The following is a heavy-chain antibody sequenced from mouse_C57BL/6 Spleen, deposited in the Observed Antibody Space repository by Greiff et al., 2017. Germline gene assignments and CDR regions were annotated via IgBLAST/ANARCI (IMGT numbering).Heavy chain of an antibody. CDR3: ARCVTTVAYFDY. CDR1: GYSFTDYN. V-gene: IGHV1-39*01. D-gene: IGHD1-1*01. J-gene: IGHJ2*01. CDR2: INPNYGTT. Sequence: VEPGASVKISCKASGYSFTDYNMNWVKQSNGKSLEWIGVINPNYGTTSYNQKFKGKATLTVDQSSSTAYMQLNSLTSEDSAVYYCARCVTTVAYFDYWGQGTTLTVSS.